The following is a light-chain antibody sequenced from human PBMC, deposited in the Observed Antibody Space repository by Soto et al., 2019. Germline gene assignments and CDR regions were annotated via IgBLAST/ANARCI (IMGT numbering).Light chain of an antibody. V-gene: IGKV1-39*01. CDR2: AAS. Sequence: DIQMTQSPSSLSASVGDRVTITCRASQSISNYLNWYQQKPGKAPKLLIYAASSLQSGVPSRFSGSGSGTDFTRTISSLQPEDFATYYCQQSYSTPLTFGGGTKVEIK. J-gene: IGKJ4*01. CDR1: QSISNY. CDR3: QQSYSTPLT.